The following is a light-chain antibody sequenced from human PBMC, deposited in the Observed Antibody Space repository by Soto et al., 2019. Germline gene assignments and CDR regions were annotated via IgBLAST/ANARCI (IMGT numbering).Light chain of an antibody. CDR1: SSDVGGYNY. V-gene: IGLV2-8*01. J-gene: IGLJ2*01. Sequence: QSALTQPPSASGSPGQSVTISCTGSSSDVGGYNYVSWYQQHPGKAPKLMIYEVSKRPSGVPDRLSGSKSGNTASLTVSGLQAKDEANYYLSPYGGSNTAEIGGGTTLTAL. CDR2: EVS. CDR3: SPYGGSNTAE.